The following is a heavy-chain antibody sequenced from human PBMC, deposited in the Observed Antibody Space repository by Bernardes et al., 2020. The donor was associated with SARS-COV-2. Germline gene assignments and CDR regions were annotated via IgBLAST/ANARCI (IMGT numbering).Heavy chain of an antibody. D-gene: IGHD2-2*01. CDR1: GGTFSNYA. V-gene: IGHV1-69*06. CDR3: ARDRGIVEVIGGGDGMDV. CDR2: IIPVFDST. J-gene: IGHJ6*02. Sequence: SVKVSCMASGGTFSNYAVTWVRQAPGQGLEWMGSIIPVFDSTNYAQKFQGRVTITADKFTTTAYMELSSLRSEDTAVYYCARDRGIVEVIGGGDGMDVWGQGTTVTVSS.